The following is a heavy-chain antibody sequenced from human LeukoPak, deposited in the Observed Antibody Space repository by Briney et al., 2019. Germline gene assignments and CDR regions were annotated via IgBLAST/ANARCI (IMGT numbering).Heavy chain of an antibody. V-gene: IGHV1-18*01. CDR1: GYTFTSYG. CDR2: ISAYNGNT. J-gene: IGHJ4*02. CDR3: AREKDVLLWFGEFHPLDY. D-gene: IGHD3-10*01. Sequence: SVKVSCKASGYTFTSYGISWVRQAPGQGLEWMGWISAYNGNTNYAQKLQGRVTMTTDTSTSTAYMELRSRRSDDTAVYYCAREKDVLLWFGEFHPLDYWGQGTLVTVSS.